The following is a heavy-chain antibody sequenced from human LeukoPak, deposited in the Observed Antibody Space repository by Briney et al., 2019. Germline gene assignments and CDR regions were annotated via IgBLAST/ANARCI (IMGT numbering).Heavy chain of an antibody. Sequence: GASVKVFRKASVYTLTGYYMHWVPQAPGQGLEWRGCINPKSGGTNYAQKFQGRVTMTRDTSISTAYMDMSSLRSDDTAVYYCARNLWFGESSDAFDMWGQGTMVTVSS. V-gene: IGHV1-2*02. CDR3: ARNLWFGESSDAFDM. D-gene: IGHD3-10*01. CDR1: VYTLTGYY. CDR2: INPKSGGT. J-gene: IGHJ3*02.